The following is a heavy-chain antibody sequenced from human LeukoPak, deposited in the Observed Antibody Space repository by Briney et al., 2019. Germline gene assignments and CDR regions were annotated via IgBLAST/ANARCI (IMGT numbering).Heavy chain of an antibody. J-gene: IGHJ6*02. CDR3: ARDPATRVVVVAATPKDYYYGMDV. D-gene: IGHD2-15*01. CDR2: IWYDGSNK. CDR1: GFTFSSYG. Sequence: QPGGSLRLSCAASGFTFSSYGMHWVRQAPGKGLEWVAVIWYDGSNKYYADSVKGRFTISRDNSKNTLYLQMNSLRAEDTAVYYCARDPATRVVVVAATPKDYYYGMDVWGQGTTVTVSS. V-gene: IGHV3-33*01.